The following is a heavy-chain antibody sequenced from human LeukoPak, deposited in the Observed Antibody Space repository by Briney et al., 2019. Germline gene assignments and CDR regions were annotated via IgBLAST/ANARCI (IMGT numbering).Heavy chain of an antibody. Sequence: SETLSLTCAVYGGSFSGYYWSWIRQPPGKGLEWIGEINHSGSTNHNPSLKSRVTISVDTSKNQFSLKLSSVTAADTAVYYCARGGVVVPAASFSYYYYGMDVWGQGTTVTVSS. D-gene: IGHD2-2*01. J-gene: IGHJ6*02. CDR3: ARGGVVVPAASFSYYYYGMDV. V-gene: IGHV4-34*01. CDR2: INHSGST. CDR1: GGSFSGYY.